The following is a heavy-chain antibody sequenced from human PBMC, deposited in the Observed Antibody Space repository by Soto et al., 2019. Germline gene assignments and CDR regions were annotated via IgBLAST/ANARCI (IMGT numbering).Heavy chain of an antibody. CDR3: ARGGSESDY. D-gene: IGHD3-10*01. V-gene: IGHV3-7*01. Sequence: EVQLVESGGGLVQPGGSLRLSCAVSGFTFSTYWMTWVRQAPGKGLEWVANIKEDGSEKHYVDSVKDRFTISRDNAKNSLYLQMNSLRAEDTAVYFCARGGSESDYWGQGTLVTVSS. J-gene: IGHJ4*02. CDR2: IKEDGSEK. CDR1: GFTFSTYW.